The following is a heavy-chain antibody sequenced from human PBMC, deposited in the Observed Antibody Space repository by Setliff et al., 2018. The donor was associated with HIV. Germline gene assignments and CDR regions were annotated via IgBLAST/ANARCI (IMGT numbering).Heavy chain of an antibody. V-gene: IGHV1-18*01. Sequence: ASVKVSCKASGYTFTSYGISWVRQAPGQGLEWMGWISAYIGNTNYAQKLQGRVTMTTETSTSTAYMVLRSLRSDDTAVYYCARDFVEGIAVTDWFDPWGQGTLVTVSS. J-gene: IGHJ5*02. CDR3: ARDFVEGIAVTDWFDP. D-gene: IGHD6-19*01. CDR2: ISAYIGNT. CDR1: GYTFTSYG.